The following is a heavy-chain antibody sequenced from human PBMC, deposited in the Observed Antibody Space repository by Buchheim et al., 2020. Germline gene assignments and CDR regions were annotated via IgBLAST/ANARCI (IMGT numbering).Heavy chain of an antibody. Sequence: EVQLVESGGNLVQPGGSLRLSCAASGFTFSSYVVSWVRQAPGKGLEWVSAISGGGGSTYYADSVKGRFTISRDNSKNTLYLQMSSLRAEDTAIYYCVKDLNSGNTRYWGQGTL. CDR2: ISGGGGST. CDR1: GFTFSSYV. CDR3: VKDLNSGNTRY. J-gene: IGHJ4*02. V-gene: IGHV3-23*04. D-gene: IGHD1-26*01.